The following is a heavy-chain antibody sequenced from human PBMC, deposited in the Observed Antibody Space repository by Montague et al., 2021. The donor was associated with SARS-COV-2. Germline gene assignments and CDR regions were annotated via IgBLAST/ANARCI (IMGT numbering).Heavy chain of an antibody. J-gene: IGHJ4*02. CDR2: IKSSSRTI. CDR3: ARNTLHGYFDY. Sequence: SLRLSCAASGFTFSGTYSIWCLRQALGERLGGAAIIKSSSRTIYYESFMKGRFIVSRDNAKNSQYLQMNRLRDEDTAVYYCARNTLHGYFDYWGQGTLVTVSS. CDR1: GFTFSGTYS. V-gene: IGHV3-48*02.